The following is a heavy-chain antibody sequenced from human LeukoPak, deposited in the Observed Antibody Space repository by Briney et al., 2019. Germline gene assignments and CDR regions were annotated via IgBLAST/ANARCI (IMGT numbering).Heavy chain of an antibody. Sequence: PGGSLRLSCTASRFTFSTYAMSWVRQATGKGLEWVSSISGSGDTTYYTGSVKGRFTISRDNSKNALYLQMSSLRAEDTAVYYCAKSQRNDQQVVQRIDYWGQGTLVTVSS. CDR2: ISGSGDTT. J-gene: IGHJ4*02. V-gene: IGHV3-23*01. D-gene: IGHD2-2*01. CDR1: RFTFSTYA. CDR3: AKSQRNDQQVVQRIDY.